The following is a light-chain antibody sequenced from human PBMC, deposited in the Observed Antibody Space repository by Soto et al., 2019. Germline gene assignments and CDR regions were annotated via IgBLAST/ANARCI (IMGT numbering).Light chain of an antibody. J-gene: IGKJ4*02. V-gene: IGKV3-20*01. CDR1: QSVSSSN. CDR2: VAS. CDR3: QQYGSSPPR. Sequence: VFTQSPCTLSVSPGEGATLSCRASQSVSSSNLAWYQQKPGQAPRLLIYVASSRATGIPDRFSGSGSGTDLTLTIRRLEPEDFDVYYCQQYGSSPPRFGGGTKVDIK.